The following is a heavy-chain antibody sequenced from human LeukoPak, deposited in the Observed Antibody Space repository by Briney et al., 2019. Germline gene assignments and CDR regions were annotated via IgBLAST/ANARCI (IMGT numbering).Heavy chain of an antibody. CDR3: AKDDYSYYAMDV. CDR1: GFTFSNYA. J-gene: IGHJ6*02. V-gene: IGHV3-23*01. CDR2: ISGSGGST. Sequence: GGSLRLSCAASGFTFSNYAMSWVRQAPGKGLEWVSTISGSGGSTFYADSVKGRFTISRDNSRNTLYLQMNSLRAEDTAVYYCAKDDYSYYAMDVWGRGTTVTVSS.